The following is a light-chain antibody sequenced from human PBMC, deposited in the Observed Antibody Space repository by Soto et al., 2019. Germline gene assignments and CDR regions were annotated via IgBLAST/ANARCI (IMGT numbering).Light chain of an antibody. V-gene: IGKV3-20*01. Sequence: IVLTQSPGTLSLSPGERASLSCRASQSVSSSYLAWYQQKPGQAPRLLIYDASRATGIPDRFSASGSGTDFTHTITRLELEDFAVYYCQHYGTSALFGPGTKVDI. CDR2: DAS. J-gene: IGKJ3*01. CDR1: QSVSSSY. CDR3: QHYGTSAL.